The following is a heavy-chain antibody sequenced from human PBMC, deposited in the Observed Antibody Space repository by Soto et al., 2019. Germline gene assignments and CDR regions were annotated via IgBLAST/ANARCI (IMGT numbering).Heavy chain of an antibody. CDR1: GGSISSSSYY. D-gene: IGHD5-12*01. CDR2: IYYSGST. Sequence: QLQLQESGPGLVKPSETLSLTCTVSGGSISSSSYYWGWIRQPPGKGLEWIGSIYYSGSTYYNPSLKSRVTISVDTSKNQFSLKLSSVTAADTAVYYCARLLRHNYYGMDVWGQGTTVTLSS. J-gene: IGHJ6*02. V-gene: IGHV4-39*01. CDR3: ARLLRHNYYGMDV.